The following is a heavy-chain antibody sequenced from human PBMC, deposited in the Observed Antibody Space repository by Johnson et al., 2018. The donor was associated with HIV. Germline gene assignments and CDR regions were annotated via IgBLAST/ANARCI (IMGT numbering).Heavy chain of an antibody. Sequence: QVQLVESGGGVVQPGGSLRLSCAASGFTFSSYGMHWVRQAPGKGLEWVAVIWYDGSNKYYADSVKGRFTISRDNYKNTLYLQMNSLRAEDTAVYFCARGPIADDAFDIWGQGTMVTVSS. CDR2: IWYDGSNK. D-gene: IGHD3-16*02. CDR1: GFTFSSYG. J-gene: IGHJ3*02. CDR3: ARGPIADDAFDI. V-gene: IGHV3-33*01.